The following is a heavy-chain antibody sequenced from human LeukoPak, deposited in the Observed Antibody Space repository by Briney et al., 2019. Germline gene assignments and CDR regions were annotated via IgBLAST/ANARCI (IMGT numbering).Heavy chain of an antibody. Sequence: ASVKVSCKVSGETLTELSMHWVRQPPGKGLEGMGGFDPEDGETISAQSFQGRVTITEDTVTDTAHMELSSLTSEHTAVYYCATAGIVLDTGAEFLHHWGQGTLVTVSS. J-gene: IGHJ1*01. CDR3: ATAGIVLDTGAEFLHH. CDR1: GETLTELS. D-gene: IGHD2-8*01. V-gene: IGHV1-24*01. CDR2: FDPEDGET.